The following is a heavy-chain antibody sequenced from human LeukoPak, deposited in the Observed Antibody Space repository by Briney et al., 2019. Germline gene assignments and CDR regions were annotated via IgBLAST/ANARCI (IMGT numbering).Heavy chain of an antibody. CDR2: INHSGST. J-gene: IGHJ4*02. V-gene: IGHV4-34*01. Sequence: PSETLSLTCAVYGGSFSGYYWSWIRQPPGKGLEWIGEINHSGSTNYNPSLESRVTISVDTSKNQFSLKLSSVTAADTAVYYCARGQGLRFLEWVPRYYFDYWGQGTLVTVSS. CDR1: GGSFSGYY. CDR3: ARGQGLRFLEWVPRYYFDY. D-gene: IGHD3-3*01.